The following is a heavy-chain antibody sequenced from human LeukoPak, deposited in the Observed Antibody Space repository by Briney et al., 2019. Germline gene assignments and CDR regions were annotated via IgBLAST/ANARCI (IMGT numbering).Heavy chain of an antibody. CDR3: AHRRAQLWLQGGGYFDY. CDR1: GFSLSTSEVG. J-gene: IGHJ4*02. D-gene: IGHD5-18*01. CDR2: IYWNDDK. V-gene: IGHV2-5*01. Sequence: SGPTLVNPTQTLTLTCTFSGFSLSTSEVGVGWIRQPPGKALEWLALIYWNDDKRYSPSLKSRLIITKDTSQNQVVLTMTNMDPVDTPTYYCAHRRAQLWLQGGGYFDYWGQGTLVTVSS.